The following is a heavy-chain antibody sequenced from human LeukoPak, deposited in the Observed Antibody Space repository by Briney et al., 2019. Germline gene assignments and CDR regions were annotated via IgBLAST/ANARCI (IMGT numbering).Heavy chain of an antibody. CDR2: INPNSGGT. CDR3: ARAYCGGDCYSSTLCYFDY. J-gene: IGHJ4*02. Sequence: ASVKVSCKASGGTFSSYAISWVRQAPGQGLEWMGWINPNSGGTNYAQKFQGRVTMTRDTSISTAYMELSRLRSDDTAVYYCARAYCGGDCYSSTLCYFDYWGQGTLVTVSS. CDR1: GGTFSSYA. D-gene: IGHD2-21*02. V-gene: IGHV1-2*02.